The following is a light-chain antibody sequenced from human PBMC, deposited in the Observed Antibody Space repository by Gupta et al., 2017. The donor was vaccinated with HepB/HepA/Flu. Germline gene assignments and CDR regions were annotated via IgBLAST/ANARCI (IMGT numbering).Light chain of an antibody. CDR3: QQCDSSVRT. CDR2: GAS. V-gene: IGKV3-20*01. CDR1: QSIRSKY. Sequence: EIVLTQSPGTLSLSPGERATLSCRASQSIRSKYLAWYQQKPGQAPRLLIYGASIRATGIPDRFSGSGSGTDFTLTISRLEPEDFAVYYCQQCDSSVRTFGQGTKVEIK. J-gene: IGKJ1*01.